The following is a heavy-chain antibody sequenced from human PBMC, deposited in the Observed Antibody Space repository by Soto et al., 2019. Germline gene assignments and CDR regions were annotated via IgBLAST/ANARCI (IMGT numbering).Heavy chain of an antibody. CDR2: ISWNSGSI. CDR3: AKDTSYYYGSGSPFFDY. V-gene: IGHV3-9*01. CDR1: GFTFDDYA. Sequence: GGSLRLSCAASGFTFDDYAMHWVRQAPGKGLEWVSGISWNSGSIGYADSVKGRFTISRDNAKNSLYLQMNSLRAEDTALYYCAKDTSYYYGSGSPFFDYWGQGTLVTVSS. D-gene: IGHD3-10*01. J-gene: IGHJ4*02.